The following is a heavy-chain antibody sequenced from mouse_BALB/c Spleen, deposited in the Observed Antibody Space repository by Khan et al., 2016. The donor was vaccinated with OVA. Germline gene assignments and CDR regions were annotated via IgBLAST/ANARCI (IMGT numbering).Heavy chain of an antibody. Sequence: QVQLQQSGPELVRPGVSVKISCKGSGYTFTDYAMYWVKQSHAESLVWIGLISTYSGNTNYNQKFKGKATMTVDKYSTTAYMELARLTSEDSAIYYLSSPAYDCYYDYWGPGTTLTVSS. V-gene: IGHV1S137*01. CDR3: SSPAYDCYYDY. J-gene: IGHJ2*01. CDR2: ISTYSGNT. D-gene: IGHD2-3*01. CDR1: GYTFTDYA.